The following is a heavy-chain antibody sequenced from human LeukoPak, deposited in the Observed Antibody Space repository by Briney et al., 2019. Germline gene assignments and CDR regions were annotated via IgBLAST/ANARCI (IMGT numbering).Heavy chain of an antibody. Sequence: SQTLSLTCTVSGGSISSGDYYWSWIRQPPGKGLEWIGYIYYSGSTNYNPSLKSRVTISVDTSKNHFSLKLSSVTAADTAVYYCARHPGYRAAAALFDYWGQGTLVTVSS. V-gene: IGHV4-30-4*08. J-gene: IGHJ4*02. CDR3: ARHPGYRAAAALFDY. CDR1: GGSISSGDYY. D-gene: IGHD6-13*01. CDR2: IYYSGST.